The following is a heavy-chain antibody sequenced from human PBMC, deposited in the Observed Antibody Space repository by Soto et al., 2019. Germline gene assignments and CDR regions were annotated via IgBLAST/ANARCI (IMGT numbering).Heavy chain of an antibody. V-gene: IGHV3-74*01. CDR1: GFTLSSHW. D-gene: IGHD1-26*01. Sequence: AGSLRLSCAASGFTLSSHWIHWVRQAPGKGLVWVSRISSDGSSIVYADSVKGRFTLSRDNAKDTLYLQMNSLRAEDTAVYYCARVGGSGSGRSFDSWGQETLVTVSS. CDR2: ISSDGSSI. CDR3: ARVGGSGSGRSFDS. J-gene: IGHJ4*02.